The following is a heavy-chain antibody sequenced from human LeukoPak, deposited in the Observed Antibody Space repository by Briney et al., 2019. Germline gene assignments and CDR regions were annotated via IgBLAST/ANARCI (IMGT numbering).Heavy chain of an antibody. D-gene: IGHD3-16*01. J-gene: IGHJ4*02. CDR2: INQDGSEI. CDR1: GFTFSRFR. V-gene: IGHV3-7*01. Sequence: PGGSLRLSCAASGFTFSRFRMSWVRQPPGKGLEWVANINQDGSEIYYVDSVKGRFTVSTDNAKNSLNLQMTSLRAEDTAVYYCASSWGSAIDFWGQGTLVTVSS. CDR3: ASSWGSAIDF.